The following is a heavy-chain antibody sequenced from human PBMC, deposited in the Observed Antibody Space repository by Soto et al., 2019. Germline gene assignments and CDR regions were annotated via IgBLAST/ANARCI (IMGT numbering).Heavy chain of an antibody. V-gene: IGHV4-38-2*01. Sequence: SGTLSLTCAVSGSFISSGNYWGFIRKPPGKGLEWIGSIFHGGNTYYNPSLKSRVTISVDISKNQFSLKLNSVTAADTAVYYCARARWYDAFDVWGQGAVVTVSS. CDR1: GSFISSGNY. J-gene: IGHJ3*01. CDR3: ARARWYDAFDV. CDR2: IFHGGNT. D-gene: IGHD2-15*01.